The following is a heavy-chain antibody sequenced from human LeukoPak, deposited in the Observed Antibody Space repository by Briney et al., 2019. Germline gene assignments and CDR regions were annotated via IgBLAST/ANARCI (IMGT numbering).Heavy chain of an antibody. CDR3: ARQGAGGRAFDI. CDR1: GGSISSSLYY. D-gene: IGHD6-19*01. CDR2: IYYSGST. V-gene: IGHV4-39*01. J-gene: IGHJ3*02. Sequence: PSETLSLTCTVSGGSISSSLYYWGWIRQPPGKGLEWIGIIYYSGSTYYNPSLKSRVTISVETSKNQVSLRLSSVTDADTAMYYCARQGAGGRAFDIWGQGTMVTVSS.